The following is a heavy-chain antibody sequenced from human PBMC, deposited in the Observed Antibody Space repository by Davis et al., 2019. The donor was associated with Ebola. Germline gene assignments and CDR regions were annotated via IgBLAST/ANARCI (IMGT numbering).Heavy chain of an antibody. V-gene: IGHV1-69*13. CDR3: ASDCCGRVFDY. CDR2: IIPIFGTA. CDR1: GGTFSSYA. Sequence: AASVKVSCKASGGTFSSYAISWVRQAPGQGLEWMGGIIPIFGTANYAQKFQGRVTITADESTSTAYMELSSLRSEDTAVYYCASDCCGRVFDYWGQGTLVTVSS. D-gene: IGHD2-15*01. J-gene: IGHJ4*02.